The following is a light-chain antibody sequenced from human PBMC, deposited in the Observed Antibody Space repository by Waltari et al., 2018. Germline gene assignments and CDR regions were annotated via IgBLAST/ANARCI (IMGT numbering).Light chain of an antibody. Sequence: QSVLTQPPSVSGAPGQRVTISCTGSSSNMGAGSDVHWYQQLPGTAPQLLIFGDNNRPSGFPDLFSGSRSGTSASLAITGLQAEDEADYYCQSYDTSLSWVFGGGTKLTVL. J-gene: IGLJ3*02. CDR1: SSNMGAGSD. CDR3: QSYDTSLSWV. V-gene: IGLV1-40*01. CDR2: GDN.